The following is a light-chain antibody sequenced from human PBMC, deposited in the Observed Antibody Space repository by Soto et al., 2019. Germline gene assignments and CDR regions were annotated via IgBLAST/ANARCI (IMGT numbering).Light chain of an antibody. V-gene: IGKV1-39*01. CDR3: QQAYSKNT. CDR2: AAS. CDR1: QNIRTY. J-gene: IGKJ4*01. Sequence: DIQMTQSPSSLSASEGDRVTIACRASQNIRTYLNWYQQSPGKAPKLLIYAASNLQSGVPSRFSGSGSGTDFTLNISSLKPEDFATYYCQQAYSKNTFGGGTKVDIK.